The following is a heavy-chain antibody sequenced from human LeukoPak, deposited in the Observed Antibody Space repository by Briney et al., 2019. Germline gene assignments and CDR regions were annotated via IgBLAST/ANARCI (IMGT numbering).Heavy chain of an antibody. CDR2: IIPIFGTA. J-gene: IGHJ4*02. D-gene: IGHD2-2*01. Sequence: SVKVSCKASGGTFSSYAISWVRQAPGQGLEWMGGIIPIFGTANYAQKFQGRVTITADESTSTAYMELSSLRSEDTAVYYCAREGFGGYCSSTSCSYFDYWGQGTLVTVSS. CDR3: AREGFGGYCSSTSCSYFDY. V-gene: IGHV1-69*13. CDR1: GGTFSSYA.